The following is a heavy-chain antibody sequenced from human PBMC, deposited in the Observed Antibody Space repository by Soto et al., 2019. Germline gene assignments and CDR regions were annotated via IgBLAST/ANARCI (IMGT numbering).Heavy chain of an antibody. V-gene: IGHV1-69*01. CDR1: GGTFSSFA. D-gene: IGHD2-2*01. Sequence: QVHLVQSGAEVKKPGSSVNVSCKASGGTFSSFAFSWVRQAPGQGLEWMGDIIPIFGKTSYAQKFQGRVTMTADESTFTAYLALSSLTSDDTAVYYCARGDTHQLLRGWFDPWGQGTLVIVSS. CDR3: ARGDTHQLLRGWFDP. CDR2: IIPIFGKT. J-gene: IGHJ5*02.